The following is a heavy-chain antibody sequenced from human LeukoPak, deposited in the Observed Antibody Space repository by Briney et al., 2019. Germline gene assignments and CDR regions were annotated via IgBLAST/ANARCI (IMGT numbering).Heavy chain of an antibody. V-gene: IGHV3-23*01. J-gene: IGHJ4*02. CDR2: ISGSGDNA. CDR3: AKSDCSGPTCYSGLDS. Sequence: GGSLRLSCEASGFSFRTYTMSWVRLAPGKGLEWVSSISGSGDNAFYADSVKGRFALSRDNSKNTLLLQMNSLRADDAAIYSCAKSDCSGPTCYSGLDSWGQGTLVTVSS. D-gene: IGHD2-15*01. CDR1: GFSFRTYT.